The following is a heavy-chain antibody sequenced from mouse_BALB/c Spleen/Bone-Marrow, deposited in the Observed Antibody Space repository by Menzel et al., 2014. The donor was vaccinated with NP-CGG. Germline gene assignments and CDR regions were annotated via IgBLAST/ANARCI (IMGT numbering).Heavy chain of an antibody. J-gene: IGHJ2*01. CDR3: ARGGNYFYY. V-gene: IGHV14-3*02. CDR1: GFNIKDTY. CDR2: IDPANGNT. Sequence: EVMLVESGAELVKPGASVKLSCTASGFNIKDTYMHWVKQRPEQGLEWIGRIDPANGNTKYDPKFQGKATITAYTSSNTAYLQLSSLTSEDTAVYYCARGGNYFYYWGQGTTLTVSS.